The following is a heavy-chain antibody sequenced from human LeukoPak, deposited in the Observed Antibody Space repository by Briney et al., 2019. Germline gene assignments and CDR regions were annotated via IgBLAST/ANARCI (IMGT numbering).Heavy chain of an antibody. CDR2: INEDGSGK. CDR3: TRDDGDA. J-gene: IGHJ6*04. CDR1: GFTFSNYW. V-gene: IGHV3-7*01. Sequence: GGSLRLSCVSSGFTFSNYWMKWVRQAPGKGLEGVASINEDGSGKYSVGSVKDRITISRDNARNALDLQINSLTVEDTAIYYCTRDDGDAWGTGTTVTVSS.